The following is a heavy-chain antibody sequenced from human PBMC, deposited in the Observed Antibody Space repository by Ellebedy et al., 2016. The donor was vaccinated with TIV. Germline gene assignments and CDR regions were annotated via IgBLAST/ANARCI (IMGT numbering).Heavy chain of an antibody. Sequence: SETLSLTXAVSGGSISSGGYSWSWIRQPPGKGLEWIGYIYHSGSTYYNPSLKSRVTISVDTSKNQFSLKLSSVTAADTAVYYCARGPTNWASGYYYAYWGQGTLVTVSS. V-gene: IGHV4-30-2*01. CDR1: GGSISSGGYS. CDR2: IYHSGST. CDR3: ARGPTNWASGYYYAY. J-gene: IGHJ4*02. D-gene: IGHD3-22*01.